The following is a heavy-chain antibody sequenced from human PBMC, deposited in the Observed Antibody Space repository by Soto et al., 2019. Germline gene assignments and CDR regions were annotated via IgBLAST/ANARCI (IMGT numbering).Heavy chain of an antibody. D-gene: IGHD5-18*01. CDR1: GFTFSSYG. Sequence: QVQLVESGGGVVQPGRSLRLSCAASGFTFSSYGMHWVRQAPGKGLEWVAVISYDGSNKYYADSVKGRFTISRDNSKNTLYLQMNSLRAEDTAVYYCAKESGYSHHDGMDVWGQGTTVTVSS. V-gene: IGHV3-30*18. CDR3: AKESGYSHHDGMDV. CDR2: ISYDGSNK. J-gene: IGHJ6*02.